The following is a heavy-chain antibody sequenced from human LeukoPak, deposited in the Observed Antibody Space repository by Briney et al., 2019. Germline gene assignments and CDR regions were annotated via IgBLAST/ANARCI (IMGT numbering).Heavy chain of an antibody. CDR2: INIDGSST. D-gene: IGHD2-15*01. V-gene: IGHV3-74*01. CDR1: GFTFSSYW. CDR3: ARDRGGYYFDY. J-gene: IGHJ4*02. Sequence: GGSLRLSCAASGFTFSSYWMHWVRQVPGKGLVWVSRINIDGSSTGYADSVKGRFTISRDNAKNTLYLQMNSLRVEDSAVYYCARDRGGYYFDYWGQGTLVTVSS.